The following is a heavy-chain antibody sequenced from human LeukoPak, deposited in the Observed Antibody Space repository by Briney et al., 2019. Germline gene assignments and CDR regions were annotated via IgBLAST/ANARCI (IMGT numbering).Heavy chain of an antibody. Sequence: SETLSLTCTVSGGSISSYYWSWIRQPPGKGLEWIGYIYYSGSTNYNPSLKGRVTISVDTSKNQFSLTLNSVTAADTAMYYCARSSYYYYGMDVWGQGTTVTVSS. CDR3: ARSSYYYYGMDV. V-gene: IGHV4-59*01. D-gene: IGHD3-10*01. CDR1: GGSISSYY. CDR2: IYYSGST. J-gene: IGHJ6*02.